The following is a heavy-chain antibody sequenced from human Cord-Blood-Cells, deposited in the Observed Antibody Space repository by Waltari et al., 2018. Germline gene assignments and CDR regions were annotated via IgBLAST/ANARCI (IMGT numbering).Heavy chain of an antibody. D-gene: IGHD3-3*01. Sequence: QVQLVQSGAEVKKPGASVKVSCKVSGYTLTELSMHWVRQAPGKGLEWMGGFEPEDGETIYAQKFQGRVTMTEDTSTDTAYMELSSLRSEDTAVYYCLSSGYYNNWFDPWGQGTLVTVSS. V-gene: IGHV1-24*01. CDR2: FEPEDGET. CDR1: GYTLTELS. J-gene: IGHJ5*02. CDR3: LSSGYYNNWFDP.